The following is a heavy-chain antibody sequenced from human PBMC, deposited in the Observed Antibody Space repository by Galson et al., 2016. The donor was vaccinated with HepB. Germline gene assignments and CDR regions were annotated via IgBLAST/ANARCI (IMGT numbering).Heavy chain of an antibody. J-gene: IGHJ4*02. CDR2: IFYSGGT. Sequence: ETLSLTCTVSGGSINNYYWHWIRQSPGKGLEWIGYIFYSGGTNYNPSLNSRVTTSVDTSKRWFSLRLSSVTAAGTAVYYCARTTYGSGSPVDYWGQGTLVTVSS. CDR3: ARTTYGSGSPVDY. CDR1: GGSINNYY. D-gene: IGHD3-10*01. V-gene: IGHV4-59*01.